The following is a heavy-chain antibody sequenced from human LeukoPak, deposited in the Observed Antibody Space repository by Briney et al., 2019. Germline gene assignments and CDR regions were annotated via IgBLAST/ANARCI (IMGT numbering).Heavy chain of an antibody. CDR3: AKDRRFGSGWKLFDS. D-gene: IGHD6-19*01. V-gene: IGHV3-23*01. J-gene: IGHJ4*02. CDR2: ISGSGGST. Sequence: GGSLRLSCAASGFTFSSYAMSWVRQAPGKGLEWVSAISGSGGSTYYADSVKGRFTISRDNSKNTLYLQMSSLRAEDTALYYCAKDRRFGSGWKLFDSWGQGTLVTVSS. CDR1: GFTFSSYA.